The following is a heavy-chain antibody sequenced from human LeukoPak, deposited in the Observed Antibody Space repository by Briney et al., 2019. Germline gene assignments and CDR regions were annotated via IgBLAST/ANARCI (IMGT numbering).Heavy chain of an antibody. CDR3: AAAYRYFYDRGGYFDY. V-gene: IGHV1-58*02. D-gene: IGHD3-22*01. CDR2: IVVGSGNT. Sequence: GTSVKVSCKASGFTFTTSAMKWVRQARGQRLEWIGWIVVGSGNTNYAQKFQERVTITRDMSKSTAYMELSSLRSEDTAVYYCAAAYRYFYDRGGYFDYWGPGTLVTVSS. CDR1: GFTFTTSA. J-gene: IGHJ4*02.